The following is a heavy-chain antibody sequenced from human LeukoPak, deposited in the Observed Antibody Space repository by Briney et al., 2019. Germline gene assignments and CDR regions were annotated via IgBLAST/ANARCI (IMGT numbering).Heavy chain of an antibody. Sequence: SETLSLTCTVSDGSISSYYWSWIRQPPGKGLEWIGEINHSGSTNYNPSLKSRVTISVDTSKNQFSLKLSSVTAADTAVYYCARPPLSYCSSTSRRRYYFDYWGQGTLVTVSS. CDR1: DGSISSYY. V-gene: IGHV4-34*01. D-gene: IGHD2-2*01. J-gene: IGHJ4*02. CDR3: ARPPLSYCSSTSRRRYYFDY. CDR2: INHSGST.